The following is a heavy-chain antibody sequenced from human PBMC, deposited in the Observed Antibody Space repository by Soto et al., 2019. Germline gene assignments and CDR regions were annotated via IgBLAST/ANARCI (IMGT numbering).Heavy chain of an antibody. CDR2: ISSSGNTI. CDR3: ARDCPLYDS. V-gene: IGHV3-11*01. Sequence: GSLRLSCTASGFTVSDYYMTWIRQAPGKGLEWISYISSSGNTISYADSVKGRFTISRDNAKNSLYLQMNSLRAEDTAVYYCARDCPLYDSWGQGALVTVSS. J-gene: IGHJ4*02. CDR1: GFTVSDYY.